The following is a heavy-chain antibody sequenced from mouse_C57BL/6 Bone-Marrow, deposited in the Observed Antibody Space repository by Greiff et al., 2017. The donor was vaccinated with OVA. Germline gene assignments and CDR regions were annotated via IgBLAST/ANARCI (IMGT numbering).Heavy chain of an antibody. CDR3: ARHEEGAYHGSYAMDY. D-gene: IGHD1-1*01. CDR2: FYPGSGSI. CDR1: GYTFTEYT. J-gene: IGHJ4*01. Sequence: VQLVESGAELVKPGASVKLSCKASGYTFTEYTIHWVKQRSGQGLEWIGWFYPGSGSIKYNEKFKDKATLTADKSSSTVYMELSRLTSEDSAVYFCARHEEGAYHGSYAMDYWGQGTSVTVSS. V-gene: IGHV1-62-2*01.